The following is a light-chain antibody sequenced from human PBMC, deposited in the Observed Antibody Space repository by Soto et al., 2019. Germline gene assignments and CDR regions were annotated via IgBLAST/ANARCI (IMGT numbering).Light chain of an antibody. V-gene: IGKV3-15*01. Sequence: EIVMTQSPANLSVSSGERATPSCRASQSVSSNLAWYQQKPGQAPRLLIYGASTRATGIPARFSGSGSGTDFTLTISRLEPEDFAVNYCQQYGSSPRTFGQGTKVDIK. CDR1: QSVSSN. CDR3: QQYGSSPRT. CDR2: GAS. J-gene: IGKJ1*01.